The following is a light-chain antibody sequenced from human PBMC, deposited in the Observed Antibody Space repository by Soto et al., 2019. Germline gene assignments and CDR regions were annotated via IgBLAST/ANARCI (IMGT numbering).Light chain of an antibody. CDR1: SSEVGGYNY. CDR2: EVT. Sequence: QSVLTQPASVSGSPGQSIAISCTGSSSEVGGYNYVSWYQQHPGKAPQLIIYEVTNRPSGVSNRSSGSKSGNTASLTISGLQAEDEADYYCSSYTSSSTRVFGTGTKVTVL. J-gene: IGLJ1*01. V-gene: IGLV2-14*01. CDR3: SSYTSSSTRV.